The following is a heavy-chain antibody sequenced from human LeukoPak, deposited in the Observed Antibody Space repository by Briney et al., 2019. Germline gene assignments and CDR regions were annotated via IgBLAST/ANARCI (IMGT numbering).Heavy chain of an antibody. CDR3: ARSNSSGYYYRYYFDY. V-gene: IGHV1-69*02. Sequence: SVKVSCKASGYIFTNYYMHWVRQAPGQGLEWMGRIIPILGIANYAQKFQGRVTITADKSTSTAYMELSSLRSEDTAVYYCARSNSSGYYYRYYFDYWGQGTLVTVSS. J-gene: IGHJ4*02. CDR1: GYIFTNYY. CDR2: IIPILGIA. D-gene: IGHD3-22*01.